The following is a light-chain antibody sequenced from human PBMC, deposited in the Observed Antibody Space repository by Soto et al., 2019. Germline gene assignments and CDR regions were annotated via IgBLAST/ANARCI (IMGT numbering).Light chain of an antibody. CDR3: SSYTRSSLL. CDR1: SSDVGGYNY. V-gene: IGLV2-14*01. Sequence: QSALTQPASVSGSPGQSITISCTGTSSDVGGYNYVSWYQQHPGKAPKLMIYDVSNRPSGVSNRSSGSQSGNTASLTISGLQAEDEADYYCSSYTRSSLLFGGGTKLTVL. CDR2: DVS. J-gene: IGLJ2*01.